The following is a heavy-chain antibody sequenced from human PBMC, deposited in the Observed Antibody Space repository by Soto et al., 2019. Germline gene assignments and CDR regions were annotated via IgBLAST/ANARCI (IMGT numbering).Heavy chain of an antibody. D-gene: IGHD3-16*01. V-gene: IGHV3-30*03. CDR2: ISYDGKQT. J-gene: IGHJ2*01. CDR3: ARDGWGSNWYFDL. Sequence: PGGSLRLSCGAPGVTFKDYGMNLVRQAPGKGLEWVAVISYDGKQTYYAGSVKGRFTISKDKSKRTLFLQMNSLRVDDTAVYYCARDGWGSNWYFDLWGRGTLVTVSS. CDR1: GVTFKDYG.